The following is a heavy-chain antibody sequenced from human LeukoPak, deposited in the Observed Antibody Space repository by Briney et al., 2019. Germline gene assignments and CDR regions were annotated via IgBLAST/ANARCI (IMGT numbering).Heavy chain of an antibody. J-gene: IGHJ4*02. Sequence: GGSLRLSCAASGFTFSSYAMSWVRQAPGKGLEWVSAISGSGGSTYYADSVKGRFPISRDNSKNTLYLQMNSLRAEDTAVYYCAKDWYSSSWYGFQYYFDYWGQGTLVTVSS. D-gene: IGHD6-13*01. V-gene: IGHV3-23*01. CDR2: ISGSGGST. CDR1: GFTFSSYA. CDR3: AKDWYSSSWYGFQYYFDY.